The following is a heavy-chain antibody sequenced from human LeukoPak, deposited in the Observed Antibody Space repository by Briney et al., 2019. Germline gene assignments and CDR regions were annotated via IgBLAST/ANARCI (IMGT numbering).Heavy chain of an antibody. D-gene: IGHD3-22*01. Sequence: PSETLSLTCTVSGGSISSSSYYWGWIRQTPGKGLEWIGEIHPSGSSNYSPSLKSRVTISVDTSKNQFSLKLNSVTAADTAVYYCARGTDRSKLGYWGQGTLVTVSS. CDR3: ARGTDRSKLGY. J-gene: IGHJ4*02. CDR2: IHPSGSS. CDR1: GGSISSSSYY. V-gene: IGHV4-39*07.